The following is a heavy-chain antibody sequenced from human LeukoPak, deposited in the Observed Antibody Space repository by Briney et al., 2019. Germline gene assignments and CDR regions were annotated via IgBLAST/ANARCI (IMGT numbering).Heavy chain of an antibody. CDR2: IYYSGST. J-gene: IGHJ4*02. CDR3: ARLTYCSSTSCPKNGADY. D-gene: IGHD2-2*01. V-gene: IGHV4-30-4*08. Sequence: KTSETLSLTCTVSGGSISSGDYYWSWIRQPPGKGLEWIGYIYYSGSTNYNPSLKSRVTISVDTSKNQFSLKLSSVTAADTAVYYCARLTYCSSTSCPKNGADYWGQGTLVTVSS. CDR1: GGSISSGDYY.